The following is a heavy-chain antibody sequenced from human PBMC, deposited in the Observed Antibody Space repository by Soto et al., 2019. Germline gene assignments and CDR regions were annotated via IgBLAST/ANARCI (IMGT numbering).Heavy chain of an antibody. D-gene: IGHD1-26*01. CDR1: GFTFSSYG. V-gene: IGHV3-33*01. CDR3: ARESGSYHLDS. J-gene: IGHJ4*02. CDR2: LRYDGSNK. Sequence: QVQLVESGGGVVQPGRSLRLSCAASGFTFSSYGMHWVRQARGKGLELVAALRYDGSNKYYADSVKGRFTISRDNSKNTLYLQMNSLRAEDTAMYYCARESGSYHLDSWGRGTLVTVSS.